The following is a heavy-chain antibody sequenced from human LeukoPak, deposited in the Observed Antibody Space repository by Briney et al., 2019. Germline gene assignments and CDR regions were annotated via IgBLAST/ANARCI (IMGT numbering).Heavy chain of an antibody. CDR1: GYTFTSYF. Sequence: ASVKVSCKASGYTFTSYFMHWVRQAPGQGLEWMGIINPSDSSTSYAQKFQGRVTMTRDTSTTTVYMELSSLRSEDTAVYYCARAIAAAGAPDYWGRGTLVTVSS. CDR3: ARAIAAAGAPDY. D-gene: IGHD6-13*01. CDR2: INPSDSST. J-gene: IGHJ4*02. V-gene: IGHV1-46*01.